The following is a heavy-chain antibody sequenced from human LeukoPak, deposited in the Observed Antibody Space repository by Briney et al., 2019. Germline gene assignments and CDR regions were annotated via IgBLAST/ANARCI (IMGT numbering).Heavy chain of an antibody. CDR1: GFTFSNYV. D-gene: IGHD4-17*01. V-gene: IGHV3-30-3*01. Sequence: GGSLRLSCAASGFTFSNYVIHWVRQAPGRGLEWVAVIAYDGSNKYYADSVEGRFTISRDNSKNTLYMQMDSLRTEDTAVYYCAREQDYGDNFDYWGQGTLVTVSS. CDR3: AREQDYGDNFDY. CDR2: IAYDGSNK. J-gene: IGHJ4*02.